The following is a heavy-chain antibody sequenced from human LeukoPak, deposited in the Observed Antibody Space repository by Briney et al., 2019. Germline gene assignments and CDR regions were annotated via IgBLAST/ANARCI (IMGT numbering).Heavy chain of an antibody. CDR1: GYTFTSYY. J-gene: IGHJ4*02. CDR3: ARAPSGWLLYD. D-gene: IGHD3-9*01. V-gene: IGHV1-46*01. CDR2: INPSGGST. Sequence: ASVKVSCKASGYTFTSYYMHWVRQAPGQGLEWMGIINPSGGSTSYAQKFQGRVTMTRDTSTSTVYMELSSLRSEDTAVYYRARAPSGWLLYDWGQGTLVTVSS.